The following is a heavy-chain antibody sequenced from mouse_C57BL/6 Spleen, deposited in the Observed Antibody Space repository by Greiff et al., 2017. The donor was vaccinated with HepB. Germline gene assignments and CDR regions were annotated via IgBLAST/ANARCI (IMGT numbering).Heavy chain of an antibody. Sequence: EVQLQQSGPELVKPGASVKISCKASGYTFTDYYMNWVKQSHGKSLEWIGDINPNNGGTSYNQQFKGKATLTVDKSSSTAYMELRSLTSADAAVYYCASYGSFYAMDYWGQGTSVTVSS. D-gene: IGHD1-1*01. V-gene: IGHV1-26*01. CDR1: GYTFTDYY. CDR2: INPNNGGT. CDR3: ASYGSFYAMDY. J-gene: IGHJ4*01.